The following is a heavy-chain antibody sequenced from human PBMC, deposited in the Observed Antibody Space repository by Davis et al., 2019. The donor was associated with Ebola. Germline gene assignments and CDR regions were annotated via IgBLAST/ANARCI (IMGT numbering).Heavy chain of an antibody. J-gene: IGHJ4*02. CDR1: GYTFTSYT. V-gene: IGHV1-3*01. Sequence: ASVKVSCKASGYTFTSYTMHWVRQAPGQRLEWLGWINPGNGNTKNSQKFQGRVTMTTDTSTSTVYMELRSLRSDDTAVYYCARDRIAAAFDYWGQGTLVTVSS. CDR2: INPGNGNT. D-gene: IGHD6-13*01. CDR3: ARDRIAAAFDY.